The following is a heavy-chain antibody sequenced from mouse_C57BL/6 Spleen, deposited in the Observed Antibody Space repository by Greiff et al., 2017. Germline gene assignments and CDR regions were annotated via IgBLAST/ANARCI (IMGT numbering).Heavy chain of an antibody. CDR1: GFTFSDYG. D-gene: IGHD2-3*01. Sequence: DVKLQESGGGLVKPGGSLKLSCAASGFTFSDYGMHWVRQAPEKGLEWVAYISSGSSTIYYADTVKGRFTISRDNAKNTLFLQMTSLRSEDTAMYYCALDGYFPYWGQGTLVTVSA. V-gene: IGHV5-17*01. J-gene: IGHJ3*01. CDR3: ALDGYFPY. CDR2: ISSGSSTI.